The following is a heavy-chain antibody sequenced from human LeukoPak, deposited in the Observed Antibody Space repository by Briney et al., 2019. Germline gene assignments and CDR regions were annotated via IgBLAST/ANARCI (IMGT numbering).Heavy chain of an antibody. CDR1: GGSISSGGYP. Sequence: SQTLSLTCAVSGGSISSGGYPWSWIRQPPGKGLEWIGYIYHIGSTYYNPSLKSRVTISVDRSKNQFSLKLSSVTAADTAVYYCARGGPRITMVRGVRHPYYFDYWGQGTLVTVSS. CDR3: ARGGPRITMVRGVRHPYYFDY. J-gene: IGHJ4*02. V-gene: IGHV4-30-2*01. CDR2: IYHIGST. D-gene: IGHD3-10*01.